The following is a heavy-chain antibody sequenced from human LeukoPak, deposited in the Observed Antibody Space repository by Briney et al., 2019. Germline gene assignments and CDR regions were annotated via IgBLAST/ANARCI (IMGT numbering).Heavy chain of an antibody. CDR3: ARDRILLWFGELSYDPYYFDY. CDR2: IYTSGST. V-gene: IGHV4-4*07. J-gene: IGHJ4*02. Sequence: SETLSLTRTVSGGSISSYYSSWIRQPAGKGLEWIGRIYTSGSTNYNPSLKSRVTMSVDTSKNQFSLKLSSVTAADTAVYYCARDRILLWFGELSYDPYYFDYWGQGTLVTVSS. CDR1: GGSISSYY. D-gene: IGHD3-10*01.